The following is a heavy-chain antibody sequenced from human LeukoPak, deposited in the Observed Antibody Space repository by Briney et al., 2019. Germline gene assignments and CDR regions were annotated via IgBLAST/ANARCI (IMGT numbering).Heavy chain of an antibody. J-gene: IGHJ5*02. CDR3: ARGPVYSFATVTTRPKRNWRFDP. V-gene: IGHV4-38-2*02. CDR2: IYHSGST. Sequence: SETLSLTCTVSGYSISSGYYWGWIRQPPGKGLEWIGSIYHSGSTYYNPSLKSRVTISVDTSKNQFSLKLSSVTAADTAVYYCARGPVYSFATVTTRPKRNWRFDPWGQGTLVTVSS. D-gene: IGHD4-17*01. CDR1: GYSISSGYY.